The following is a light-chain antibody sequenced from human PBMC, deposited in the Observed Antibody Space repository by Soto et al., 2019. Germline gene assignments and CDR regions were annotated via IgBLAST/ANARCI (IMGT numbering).Light chain of an antibody. J-gene: IGLJ1*01. CDR2: DVS. CDR3: SSYTSGSTSYV. CDR1: SSDVGGFNF. V-gene: IGLV2-14*01. Sequence: QSALTQPASVSGSPGQSITISCTGTSSDVGGFNFVSWYQQHPGKAPKLMIYDVSYRPSGVSNRFSGSKSGNTASLTISGLQAEDEADYYCSSYTSGSTSYVFGTGTKLTVL.